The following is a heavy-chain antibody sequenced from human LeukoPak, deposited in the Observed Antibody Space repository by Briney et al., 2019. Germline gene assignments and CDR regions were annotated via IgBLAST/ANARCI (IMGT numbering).Heavy chain of an antibody. CDR2: IYQSGIT. D-gene: IGHD6-19*01. Sequence: SGTLSLTCGVSGDSISSGNYWNWVRQPPGKGLEWIGDIYQSGITNYNPSLKSRVTMSVDKSKNEFSLKLDSMTAADTAVYYCARDPRPRGGWFYFDYWGQGILVTVSS. V-gene: IGHV4-4*02. J-gene: IGHJ4*02. CDR3: ARDPRPRGGWFYFDY. CDR1: GDSISSGNY.